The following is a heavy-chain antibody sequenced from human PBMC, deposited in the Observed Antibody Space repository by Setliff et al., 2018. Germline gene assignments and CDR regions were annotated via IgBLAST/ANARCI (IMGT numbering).Heavy chain of an antibody. CDR1: GATFSSYG. CDR2: TIPVFGTT. CDR3: ARSWRAGALNHFDY. D-gene: IGHD3-3*01. J-gene: IGHJ4*02. Sequence: SVKVSCKASGATFSSYGISWVRQAPGQGLEWMGGTIPVFGTTDYSQKFQGRVTMTTDTSTTTAYMELKSLRSDDTAVYYCARSWRAGALNHFDYWGQGSRVTVSS. V-gene: IGHV1-69*05.